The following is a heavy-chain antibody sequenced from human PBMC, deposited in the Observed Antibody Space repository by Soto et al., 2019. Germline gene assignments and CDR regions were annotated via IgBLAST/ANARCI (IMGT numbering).Heavy chain of an antibody. CDR3: ARADSSTWYVFDY. CDR1: GGTFSSYT. CDR2: IIPILGIA. J-gene: IGHJ4*02. D-gene: IGHD6-13*01. Sequence: QVQLVQSGAEVKKPGSSVKVSCKASGGTFSSYTISWVRQAPGQGLEWMGRIIPILGIANYAHKFQGRVTITADKSTSTAYRELSSLRSEDTDVYYCARADSSTWYVFDYWGQGTLVTVSS. V-gene: IGHV1-69*02.